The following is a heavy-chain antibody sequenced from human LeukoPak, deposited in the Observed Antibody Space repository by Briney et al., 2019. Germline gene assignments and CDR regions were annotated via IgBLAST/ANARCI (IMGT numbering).Heavy chain of an antibody. Sequence: PGGSLRLSRAASGFSFTSYWMHWVRQAPGKGLVWISCINTDGSGTTYADSVKGRFTISRDNAKNTLYLQMNGLRAEDTAVYYCTRAYDMGTYSSFDYWGQGTLVTVTS. CDR2: INTDGSGT. CDR1: GFSFTSYW. CDR3: TRAYDMGTYSSFDY. V-gene: IGHV3-74*01. J-gene: IGHJ4*02. D-gene: IGHD3-10*01.